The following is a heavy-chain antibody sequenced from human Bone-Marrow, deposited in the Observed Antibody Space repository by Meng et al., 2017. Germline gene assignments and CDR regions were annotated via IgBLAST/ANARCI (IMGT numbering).Heavy chain of an antibody. CDR1: GFTFSSYS. CDR2: ISSSSSYI. Sequence: GESLKISCAASGFTFSSYSMNWVRQAPGKGLEWVSSISSSSSYIYYVDSVKGRFTISRDNAKNSLDLQMNSLRAEDTAVYYCARKDIVVVSAGGFDIWGQGTMVTVAS. V-gene: IGHV3-21*01. CDR3: ARKDIVVVSAGGFDI. J-gene: IGHJ3*02. D-gene: IGHD2-15*01.